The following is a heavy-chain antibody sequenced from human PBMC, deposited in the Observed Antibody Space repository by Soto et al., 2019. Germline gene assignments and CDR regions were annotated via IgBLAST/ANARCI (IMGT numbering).Heavy chain of an antibody. CDR2: IGAARDP. CDR1: EFPFVNYD. CDR3: ARAYTGRLPRRADYYYALDV. D-gene: IGHD2-15*01. Sequence: GGSRKLSFPPSEFPFVNYDMHGVRQAAGKVREWVSTIGAARDPYYTGSVKGRFTISRENARNSMFLQMNSVTVGDTAVYYCARAYTGRLPRRADYYYALDVWGQGTKVTVSS. J-gene: IGHJ6*02. V-gene: IGHV3-13*05.